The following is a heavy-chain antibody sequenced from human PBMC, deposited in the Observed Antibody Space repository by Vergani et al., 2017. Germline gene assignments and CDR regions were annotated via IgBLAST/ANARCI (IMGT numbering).Heavy chain of an antibody. CDR2: ISSSSSYI. V-gene: IGHV3-21*01. Sequence: EVQLVESGGGLVKPGGSLRLSCAASGFTFSSYSMNWVRQAPGKGVEWVSSISSSSSYIYYADSVKGRFTIARDNAKHSLYLQMNSLRAEDTAVYYCARVRSVYYYYGMDVWGQGTTVTVSS. CDR1: GFTFSSYS. CDR3: ARVRSVYYYYGMDV. J-gene: IGHJ6*02.